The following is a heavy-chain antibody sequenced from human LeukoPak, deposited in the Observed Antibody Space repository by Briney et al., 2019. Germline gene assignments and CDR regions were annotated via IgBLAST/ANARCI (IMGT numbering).Heavy chain of an antibody. D-gene: IGHD5-18*01. CDR1: GFTFSSYG. Sequence: PRGTPPLSCAASGFTFSSYGMHWVRQAQGKGLEWVAFIRFDGSNKYYADTVKGQFTISRDSSKNTLYLQMNSLGAEDTAVYYGARDYTAMVSCLDYWGQGTRVTVAS. V-gene: IGHV3-30*02. CDR3: ARDYTAMVSCLDY. J-gene: IGHJ4*02. CDR2: IRFDGSNK.